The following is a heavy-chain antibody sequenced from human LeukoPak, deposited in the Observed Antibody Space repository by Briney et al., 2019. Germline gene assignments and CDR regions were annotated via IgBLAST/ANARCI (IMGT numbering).Heavy chain of an antibody. D-gene: IGHD5-12*01. CDR3: AKVILGSGYRAAGDAFDI. J-gene: IGHJ3*02. V-gene: IGHV3-23*01. CDR1: GFTFSSYA. CDR2: ISGSGGST. Sequence: GGSLRLSCAASGFTFSSYAMSWVRQAPGKGLEWVSAISGSGGSTYYADSVKGRLTISRDSSKNTLYLQMNSLRAEDTAVYYCAKVILGSGYRAAGDAFDIWGQGTMVTVSS.